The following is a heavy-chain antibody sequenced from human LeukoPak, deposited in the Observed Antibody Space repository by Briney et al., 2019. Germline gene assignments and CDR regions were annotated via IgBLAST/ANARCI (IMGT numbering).Heavy chain of an antibody. CDR3: AKCVRGIAVAGTGYYYGMDV. Sequence: PGGSLRLSCAASGFTFSSYAMSWVRQAPGKGLEWVSAISGSGGSTYYADSVKGRFTISRDNSKNTLYLQMDSLRAEDTAVYYCAKCVRGIAVAGTGYYYGMDVWGQGTTVTVSS. CDR1: GFTFSSYA. CDR2: ISGSGGST. D-gene: IGHD6-19*01. V-gene: IGHV3-23*01. J-gene: IGHJ6*02.